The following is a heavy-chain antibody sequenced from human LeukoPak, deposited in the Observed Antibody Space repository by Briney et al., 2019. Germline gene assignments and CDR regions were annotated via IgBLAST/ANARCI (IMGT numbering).Heavy chain of an antibody. J-gene: IGHJ5*02. CDR1: GFSVSRSY. V-gene: IGHV3-66*01. CDR2: IYSSGSA. D-gene: IGHD3-3*01. Sequence: GGSLRLSCAASGFSVSRSYMNWVRQAPGRGLEWVSVIYSSGSAFYADSVKDRFITSRDNSKNTLFLQMNRLTSEDTAVYYCSRDTHDDFWSGFSETWGQGTLVTVSS. CDR3: SRDTHDDFWSGFSET.